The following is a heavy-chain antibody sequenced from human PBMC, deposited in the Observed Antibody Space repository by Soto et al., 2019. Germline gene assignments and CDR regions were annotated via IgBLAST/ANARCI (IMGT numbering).Heavy chain of an antibody. CDR1: GGTFNSYA. CDR3: ASGTSGKDYYYAMDV. D-gene: IGHD3-10*01. CDR2: IIPIFCAA. Sequence: QVQLVQSGAEVKKPGSSVKVSCMPSGGTFNSYAISWVRQAPGQGLEWMGGIIPIFCAAHYAQKFQGRVTITADESTSTAYMELSSLRSEDTAVYFCASGTSGKDYYYAMDVWGQGTTVTVSS. V-gene: IGHV1-69*01. J-gene: IGHJ6*02.